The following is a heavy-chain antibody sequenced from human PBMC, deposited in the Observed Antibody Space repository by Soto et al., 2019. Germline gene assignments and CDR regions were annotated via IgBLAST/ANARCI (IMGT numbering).Heavy chain of an antibody. CDR2: ISGSGGST. CDR3: AKVGITYYDFWSGYRPFDY. D-gene: IGHD3-3*01. Sequence: GGSLRLSCAASGXTFSSYAMSWVRQAPGKGLEWVSAISGSGGSTYYADSVKGRFTISRDNSKNTLYLQMNSLRAEDTAVYYCAKVGITYYDFWSGYRPFDYWGQGTLVTVSS. J-gene: IGHJ4*02. V-gene: IGHV3-23*01. CDR1: GXTFSSYA.